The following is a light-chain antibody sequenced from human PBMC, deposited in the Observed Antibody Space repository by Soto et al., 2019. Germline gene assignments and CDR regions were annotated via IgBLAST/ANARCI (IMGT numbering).Light chain of an antibody. V-gene: IGKV3-20*01. Sequence: EIVLTQSPGTLSLSPGERATLSCRASQSVSSSLAWYQQKPGQAPRLLIYGASSRATGIPDRFSGSGSGTDFTLTVSRLEPEDFAVYYCQQYDRSPLTFGPGTKVDFK. CDR2: GAS. CDR1: QSVSSS. CDR3: QQYDRSPLT. J-gene: IGKJ3*01.